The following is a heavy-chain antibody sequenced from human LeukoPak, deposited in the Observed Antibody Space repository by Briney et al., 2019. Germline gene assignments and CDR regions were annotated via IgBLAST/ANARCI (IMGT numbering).Heavy chain of an antibody. V-gene: IGHV3-33*08. Sequence: GGSLRLPCAASGFTFSSYGMHWVRQAPGKGLEWVAVIWYDGSNKYYADSVKGRFTISRDNSKNTLYLQMNSLRAEDTAVYYCARGDYYGSGSYHYYYYGMDVWGQGTTVTVSS. CDR1: GFTFSSYG. CDR3: ARGDYYGSGSYHYYYYGMDV. CDR2: IWYDGSNK. D-gene: IGHD3-10*01. J-gene: IGHJ6*02.